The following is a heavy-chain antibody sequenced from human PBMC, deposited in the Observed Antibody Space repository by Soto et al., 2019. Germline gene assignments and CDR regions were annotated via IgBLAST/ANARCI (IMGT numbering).Heavy chain of an antibody. CDR2: ISYDGSNK. Sequence: QVQLVESGGGVVQPGRSLRLSCAASGFTFSSYGMHWVRQAPGKGLEWVAVISYDGSNKYYADSVKGRFTISRDNSKNTLYLQMNSLRAEDTAVYYCASGQPLRYFDWSPEGDYWGQGTLVTVSS. CDR3: ASGQPLRYFDWSPEGDY. J-gene: IGHJ4*02. CDR1: GFTFSSYG. V-gene: IGHV3-30*03. D-gene: IGHD3-9*01.